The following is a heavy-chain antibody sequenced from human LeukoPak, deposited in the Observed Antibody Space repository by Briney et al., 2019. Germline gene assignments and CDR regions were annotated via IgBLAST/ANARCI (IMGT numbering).Heavy chain of an antibody. CDR2: IGGSGDST. CDR1: GFTFSNYA. D-gene: IGHD5-18*01. V-gene: IGHV3-23*01. J-gene: IGHJ5*02. Sequence: PGGSLRLSCAASGFTFSNYAMSWVRQAPGKGLEWVSVIGGSGDSTYYADSVKGRFTISRDNSKNTLYLQMNSLRAEDTAVYYCAKGETAMAVDNWFDPWGQGTLVTVSS. CDR3: AKGETAMAVDNWFDP.